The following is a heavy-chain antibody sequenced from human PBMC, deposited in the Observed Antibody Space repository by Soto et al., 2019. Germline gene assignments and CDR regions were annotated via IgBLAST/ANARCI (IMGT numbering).Heavy chain of an antibody. D-gene: IGHD5-18*01. Sequence: ASVKRSRKASGGTFSSYAISGVRQAPGQGLEXMGXXIXXFXTXXXAXXFQGRVTITADKSTSTAYMELSSLRSEETAVYYCARSYTAMVRGMDVWGQGTTVTVSS. V-gene: IGHV1-69*06. CDR1: GGTFSSYA. CDR3: ARSYTAMVRGMDV. J-gene: IGHJ6*02. CDR2: XIXXFXTX.